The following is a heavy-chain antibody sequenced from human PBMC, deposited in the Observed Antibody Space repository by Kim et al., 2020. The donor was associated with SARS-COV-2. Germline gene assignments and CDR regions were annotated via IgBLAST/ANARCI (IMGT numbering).Heavy chain of an antibody. D-gene: IGHD1-26*01. V-gene: IGHV4-59*13. J-gene: IGHJ3*02. CDR3: ARYGGSRDAFEI. CDR1: GGSIDSDY. CDR2: IYFSGST. Sequence: SQTLSLTCSVSGGSIDSDYWSWIRQPPGKGLEYIGYIYFSGSTNYNPSLRSRVTISLDKSKHHFSLRLNSVTAADTAVYYCARYGGSRDAFEIWGQGTMV.